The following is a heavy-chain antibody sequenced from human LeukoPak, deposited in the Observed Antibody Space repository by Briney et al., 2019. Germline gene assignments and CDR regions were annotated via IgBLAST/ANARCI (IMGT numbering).Heavy chain of an antibody. D-gene: IGHD6-13*01. CDR2: ISWNSGYT. J-gene: IGHJ6*02. Sequence: PGRSQRLSCAASGFTFNDYDMHWARQAPGKGVAWVTGISWNSGYTGYADSLKGRFTISRDNARNSLYLQMNSLRAEDTALYYCAKDIRGSWYVAGMDVWGQGTTVTVSS. V-gene: IGHV3-9*01. CDR3: AKDIRGSWYVAGMDV. CDR1: GFTFNDYD.